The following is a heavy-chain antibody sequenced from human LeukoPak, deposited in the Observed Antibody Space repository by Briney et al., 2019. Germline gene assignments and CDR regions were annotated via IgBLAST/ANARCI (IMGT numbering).Heavy chain of an antibody. CDR1: GGSFSGYY. Sequence: SETLSLTCAVYGGSFSGYYWSWIRQPPGKGLEWIGYIYYSGSTNYNPSLKSRVTISVDTSKNQFSLKLSSVTAAYTAVYYCARRHWGPIDYWGQGTLVTVSS. D-gene: IGHD7-27*01. CDR2: IYYSGST. V-gene: IGHV4-59*08. CDR3: ARRHWGPIDY. J-gene: IGHJ4*02.